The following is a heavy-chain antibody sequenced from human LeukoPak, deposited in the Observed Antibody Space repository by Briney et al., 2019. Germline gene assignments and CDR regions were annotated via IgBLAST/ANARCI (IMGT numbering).Heavy chain of an antibody. V-gene: IGHV3-21*01. D-gene: IGHD3-22*01. Sequence: GGSLRLSCAASGFTFSRDSMNWVRQAPGKGLEWVSSISSSSSYIYYADSVKGRFTISRDNAKNSLYLQMNSLRAEDTAVYYCARDRYDSSGYYYVGDFDYEGQGTLVTVSS. CDR2: ISSSSSYI. CDR1: GFTFSRDS. J-gene: IGHJ4*02. CDR3: ARDRYDSSGYYYVGDFDY.